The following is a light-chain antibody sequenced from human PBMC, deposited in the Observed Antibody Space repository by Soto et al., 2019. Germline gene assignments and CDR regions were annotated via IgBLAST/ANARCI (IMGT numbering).Light chain of an antibody. J-gene: IGKJ1*01. Sequence: IQIAQSPSTLATSVGAGVSITCRASQNINIWLAWYQQKPGTAPKLLIYHASTLESGVPSRFSGSGSGTEFTLTISSLQPDDFATYYCQQYNSYSFGQGTKVDIK. V-gene: IGKV1-5*01. CDR2: HAS. CDR3: QQYNSYS. CDR1: QNINIW.